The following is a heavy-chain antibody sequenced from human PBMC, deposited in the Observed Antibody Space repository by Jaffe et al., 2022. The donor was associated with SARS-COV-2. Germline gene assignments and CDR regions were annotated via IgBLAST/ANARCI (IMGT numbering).Heavy chain of an antibody. CDR3: ARALGLTGTVVSYYYGMDV. D-gene: IGHD1-7*01. CDR1: GGTFSSYA. Sequence: QVQLVQSGAEVKKPGSSVKVSCKASGGTFSSYAISWVRQAPGQGLEWMGGIIPIFGTANYAQKFQGRVTITADESTSTAYMELSSLRSEDTAVYYCARALGLTGTVVSYYYGMDVWGQGTTVTVSS. CDR2: IIPIFGTA. V-gene: IGHV1-69*01. J-gene: IGHJ6*02.